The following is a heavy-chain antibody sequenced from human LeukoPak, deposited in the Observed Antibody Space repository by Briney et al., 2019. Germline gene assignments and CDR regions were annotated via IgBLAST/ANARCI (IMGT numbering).Heavy chain of an antibody. D-gene: IGHD2-21*02. CDR1: GFSFRSFA. CDR2: ISSSGGST. V-gene: IGHV3-23*01. CDR3: VTVHCGGDCYPRAYYYFGMDV. J-gene: IGHJ6*02. Sequence: GGSLRLSCAASGFSFRSFAMTWVRQAPGKGLEWVSAISSSGGSTYYADSVKGRFTISRDNSKNTLYLQMNGLRAEDTAVYYCVTVHCGGDCYPRAYYYFGMDVWGQGTTVTVSS.